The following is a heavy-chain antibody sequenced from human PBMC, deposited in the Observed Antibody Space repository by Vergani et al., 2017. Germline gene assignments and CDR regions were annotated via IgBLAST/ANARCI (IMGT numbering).Heavy chain of an antibody. D-gene: IGHD4-17*01. CDR3: ARHDYGDYVNWFDP. CDR1: GYSFTNFG. V-gene: IGHV1-2*02. J-gene: IGHJ5*02. CDR2: INPNSGGT. Sequence: QVQLVQSGAEVKKSGASVMLSCKSSGYSFTNFGVTWVRQAPGQGLEWMGWINPNSGGTNYAQKFQGRVTMTRDTSISTAYMELSRLRSDDTAVYYCARHDYGDYVNWFDPWGQGTLVTVSS.